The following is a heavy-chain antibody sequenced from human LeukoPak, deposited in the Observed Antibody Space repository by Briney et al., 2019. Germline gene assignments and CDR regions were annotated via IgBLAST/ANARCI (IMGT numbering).Heavy chain of an antibody. CDR1: GYSFTTYW. CDR3: ARRSLAGFFDY. J-gene: IGHJ4*02. D-gene: IGHD6-19*01. V-gene: IGHV5-51*01. CDR2: IYPGDSDT. Sequence: GESLKISCKGSGYSFTTYWIGWVRQMPGKGLEWMGIIYPGDSDTKYSPSFQGQVTISVDKSISTVYLQWSSLKASDTAMYYCARRSLAGFFDYWGQGTLVTVSS.